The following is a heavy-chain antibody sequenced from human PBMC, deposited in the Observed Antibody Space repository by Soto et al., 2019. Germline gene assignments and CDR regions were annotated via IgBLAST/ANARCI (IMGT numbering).Heavy chain of an antibody. V-gene: IGHV3-33*01. CDR1: GFTFSSYG. J-gene: IGHJ5*02. D-gene: IGHD2-15*01. CDR2: IWYDGSNK. CDR3: ARTYCSGGSCYGPHWFDP. Sequence: GGSLRLSCAASGFTFSSYGMHWVRQAPGKGLEWVAVIWYDGSNKYYADSVKGRFTISRDNSKNTLYLQMNSLRAEDTAVYYCARTYCSGGSCYGPHWFDPWGQGTLVTVSS.